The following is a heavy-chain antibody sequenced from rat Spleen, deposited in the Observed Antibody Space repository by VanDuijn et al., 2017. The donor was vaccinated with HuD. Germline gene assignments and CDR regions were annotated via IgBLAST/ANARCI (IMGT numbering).Heavy chain of an antibody. CDR3: ARQDSGFAY. V-gene: IGHV5-25*01. CDR1: GFTFSNYG. D-gene: IGHD4-3*01. Sequence: EVQLVESGGGLVQPGRSMKLSCAASGFTFSNYGMAWVRQAPKKGLEWVAYISYDGGSTYYRDSVKGRFTISRDNAKSTLYLQMDSLRSEDTATYYCARQDSGFAYWGQGTLVTVSS. J-gene: IGHJ3*01. CDR2: ISYDGGST.